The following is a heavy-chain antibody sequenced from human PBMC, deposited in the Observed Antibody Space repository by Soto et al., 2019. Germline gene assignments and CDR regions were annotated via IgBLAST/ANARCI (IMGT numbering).Heavy chain of an antibody. D-gene: IGHD2-15*01. CDR3: ARHRSDFWFDP. J-gene: IGHJ5*02. CDR1: GGSFSGYF. CDR2: IYYSGST. Sequence: PSETLSLTCAVYGGSFSGYFWGWIRQPPGKGLEWIGSIYYSGSTYYNPSLKSRVTVSVDTSKNQFSLKLNSVTAADTAVYYCARHRSDFWFDPWGQGTLVTVSS. V-gene: IGHV4-39*01.